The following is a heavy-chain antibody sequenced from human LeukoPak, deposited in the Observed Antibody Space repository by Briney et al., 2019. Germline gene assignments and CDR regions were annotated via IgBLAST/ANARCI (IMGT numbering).Heavy chain of an antibody. D-gene: IGHD3-16*01. CDR3: ARGRRGKLGAFDI. Sequence: PSETLSLTCAVYGGSFSGYYWNWIRQPPGKGLEWIGYIYYSGSTNYNPSLKSRVTISVDTSKNQFSLKLSSVTAADTAVYYCARGRRGKLGAFDIWGQGTMVTVSS. V-gene: IGHV4-59*01. CDR1: GGSFSGYY. CDR2: IYYSGST. J-gene: IGHJ3*02.